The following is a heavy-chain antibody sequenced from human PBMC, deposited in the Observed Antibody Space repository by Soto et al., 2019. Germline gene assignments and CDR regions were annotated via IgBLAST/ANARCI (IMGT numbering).Heavy chain of an antibody. CDR1: GGSFSGYY. V-gene: IGHV4-34*09. D-gene: IGHD6-25*01. CDR3: VRGTDLYKCGF. J-gene: IGHJ4*02. Sequence: PSETLSLTCAVYGGSFSGYYWCWIRQPPGKGLEWIGHVNYSGSINYNPSLQSRVTMSVDTSKNQVSLELSSATVADTAVYYCVRGTDLYKCGFWGQGTLVTVSS. CDR2: VNYSGSI.